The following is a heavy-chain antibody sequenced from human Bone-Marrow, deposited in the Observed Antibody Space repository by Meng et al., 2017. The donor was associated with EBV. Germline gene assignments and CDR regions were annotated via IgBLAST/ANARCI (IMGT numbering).Heavy chain of an antibody. V-gene: IGHV4-61*01. D-gene: IGHD1-26*01. J-gene: IGHJ4*02. CDR3: ARELIVGATPYYFHY. CDR1: GGSVSSGSYY. CDR2: IYYSGST. Sequence: QVQLQESGPGLVKPSETRSPTCTVSGGSVSSGSYYWSWIRQPPGKGLEWIGYIYYSGSTNYNPSLKSRVTISVDTSKNQFSLKLNSVTAADTAVYYCARELIVGATPYYFHYWGQGTLVTVSS.